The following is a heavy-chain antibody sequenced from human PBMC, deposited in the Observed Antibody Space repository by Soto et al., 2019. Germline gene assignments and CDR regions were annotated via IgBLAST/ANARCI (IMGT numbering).Heavy chain of an antibody. J-gene: IGHJ3*01. D-gene: IGHD2-2*01. CDR2: ISGSGGTT. Sequence: GGSLRLSCVASGFTFSSYAMNWVRQAPGKGLEWVSVISGSGGTTYYADSVKGRFTISRDNSKSSLYLQMNSLRAEDTAIYYCAKDVWTWTLGGSRRAFDVWGQGTMVTVSS. CDR1: GFTFSSYA. CDR3: AKDVWTWTLGGSRRAFDV. V-gene: IGHV3-23*01.